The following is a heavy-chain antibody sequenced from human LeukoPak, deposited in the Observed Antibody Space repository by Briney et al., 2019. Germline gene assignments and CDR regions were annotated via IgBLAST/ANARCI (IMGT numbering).Heavy chain of an antibody. CDR2: IYYSGST. J-gene: IGHJ2*01. V-gene: IGHV4-39*01. Sequence: SETLSLTCTVSGGSISSSSYYWGWIRQPPGKGLEWIGSIYYSGSTYYNPSLKSRVTISVDTSKNQFSLKLSSVTAADTAVYYCARLSVPWYFDLWGRGTLVTVSS. CDR1: GGSISSSSYY. CDR3: ARLSVPWYFDL. D-gene: IGHD2/OR15-2a*01.